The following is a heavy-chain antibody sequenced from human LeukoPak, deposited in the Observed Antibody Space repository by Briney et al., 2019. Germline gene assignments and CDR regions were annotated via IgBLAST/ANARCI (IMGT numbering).Heavy chain of an antibody. Sequence: PVASVKVSCKASGYTFTGYYMHWVRQAPGQGLEWMGRINPNSGGTNYAQKFQGRVTMTRDTSISTAYMELSRLRSDDTAVYYCARDSRYCSSTSCRFDPWGQGTLVTVSS. V-gene: IGHV1-2*06. CDR3: ARDSRYCSSTSCRFDP. J-gene: IGHJ5*02. CDR2: INPNSGGT. CDR1: GYTFTGYY. D-gene: IGHD2-2*01.